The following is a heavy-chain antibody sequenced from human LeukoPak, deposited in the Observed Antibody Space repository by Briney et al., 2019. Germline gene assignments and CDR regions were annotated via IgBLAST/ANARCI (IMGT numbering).Heavy chain of an antibody. CDR2: IYTSGST. D-gene: IGHD6-6*01. CDR3: ARGLRDSSSAVGVFDI. J-gene: IGHJ3*02. Sequence: PSETLSLTCTVSGGSISSYYWSWIRQPPGKGLEWIGYIYTSGSTNYNPSLKSRVTISVDTSKNQFSLKLSSVTAADTAVYYCARGLRDSSSAVGVFDIWGQGTMVTVSS. V-gene: IGHV4-4*09. CDR1: GGSISSYY.